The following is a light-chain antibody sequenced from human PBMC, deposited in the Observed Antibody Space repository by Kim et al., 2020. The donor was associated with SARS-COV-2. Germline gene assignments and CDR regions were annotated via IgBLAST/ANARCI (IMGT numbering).Light chain of an antibody. CDR1: KLGDKY. CDR2: QDS. J-gene: IGLJ2*01. V-gene: IGLV3-1*01. CDR3: QAWDSSTVG. Sequence: SVSPGQTASITCSGDKLGDKYACWYQQKPGQFPVLVIYQDSKRPSGIPERFSGSNSGNTATLTISGTQAMDEADYYCQAWDSSTVGFGGGTQLTVL.